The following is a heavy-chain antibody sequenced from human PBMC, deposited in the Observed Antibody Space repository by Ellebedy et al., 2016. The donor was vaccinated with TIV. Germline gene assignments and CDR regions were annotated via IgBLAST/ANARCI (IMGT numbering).Heavy chain of an antibody. Sequence: PGGSLRLSCAASGFTFSSYWMHWVRQAPGKGLVWVSRINSDGSTTTYADSVKGRFTISRDNAKNTLYLQMNSLRAEDTAVYYCARDVSRLHYDSIGYPLFDLWGRGTLVSVSS. CDR2: INSDGSTT. J-gene: IGHJ2*01. CDR3: ARDVSRLHYDSIGYPLFDL. D-gene: IGHD3-22*01. CDR1: GFTFSSYW. V-gene: IGHV3-74*01.